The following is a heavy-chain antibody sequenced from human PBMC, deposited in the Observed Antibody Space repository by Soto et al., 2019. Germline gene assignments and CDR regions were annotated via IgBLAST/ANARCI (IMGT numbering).Heavy chain of an antibody. CDR1: GLTFTTSA. D-gene: IGHD6-19*01. CDR2: IRGGSGGT. CDR3: AKCTVGTILSSGWCNWFDP. Sequence: EVQLLESGGGLVQPGGSLRLSCAASGLTFTTSAMSWVRQAPGKGLEWVSAIRGGSGGTFYADSVKGRFTNARDDSKNLLYLQMNSLRAEDTAVYFCAKCTVGTILSSGWCNWFDPWGQGTLVTVSS. V-gene: IGHV3-23*01. J-gene: IGHJ5*02.